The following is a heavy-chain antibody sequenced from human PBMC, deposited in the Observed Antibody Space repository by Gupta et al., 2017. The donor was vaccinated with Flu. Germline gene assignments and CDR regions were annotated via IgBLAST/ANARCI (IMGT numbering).Heavy chain of an antibody. Sequence: EVQLLESGGGLVKPGGSLRLSCAVSGFTFSPFNLHWVRQAPGKGREWVSSISSSSSNIYYADSVKGRFTVSRDNSKNSLYLHMNSVRVEDAAVYYCVRDWSTTWQRGNYFDYWGQGTLVSVSS. CDR3: VRDWSTTWQRGNYFDY. D-gene: IGHD6-25*01. CDR2: ISSSSSNI. J-gene: IGHJ4*02. V-gene: IGHV3-21*02. CDR1: GFTFSPFN.